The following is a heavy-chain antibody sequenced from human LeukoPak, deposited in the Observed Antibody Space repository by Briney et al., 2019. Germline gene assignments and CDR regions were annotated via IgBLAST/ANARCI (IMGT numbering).Heavy chain of an antibody. CDR1: GYSFATYW. V-gene: IGHV5-51*01. CDR2: IHPGDSDT. CDR3: VRHLISDGARWFDP. D-gene: IGHD3-10*01. J-gene: IGHJ5*02. Sequence: GESLKISCKGSGYSFATYWIAWVRQMPGKGLEWMGIIHPGDSDTTYSPSFQGQVTISVDKSISTAYLQWSSLKASDTAMYYCVRHLISDGARWFDPWGQGTLVTVSS.